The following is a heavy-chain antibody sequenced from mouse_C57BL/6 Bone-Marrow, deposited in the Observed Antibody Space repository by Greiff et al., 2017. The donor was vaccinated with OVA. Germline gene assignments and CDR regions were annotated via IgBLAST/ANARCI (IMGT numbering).Heavy chain of an antibody. V-gene: IGHV5-6*02. CDR3: ARGHYYGSSYGAMDY. Sequence: EVMLVESGGDLVKPAGSLKLSCAASGFTFSSYGMSWVRQTPDKRLEWVATISSGGSYTYYPDSVKGRFTISRDNAKNTLYLQMSSLKSEDTAMYYCARGHYYGSSYGAMDYWGQGTSVTVSS. CDR1: GFTFSSYG. CDR2: ISSGGSYT. D-gene: IGHD1-1*01. J-gene: IGHJ4*01.